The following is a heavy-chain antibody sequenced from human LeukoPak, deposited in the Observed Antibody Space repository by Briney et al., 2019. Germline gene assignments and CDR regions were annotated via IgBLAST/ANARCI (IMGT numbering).Heavy chain of an antibody. V-gene: IGHV3-33*01. J-gene: IGHJ4*02. Sequence: GGSLRLSCAASGFTFSSYGMHWVRQAPGKGLEWVAVIWYDGSNKYYADSVKGRFTISRDNSKNTLYLQMNSLRAEDTAVYYCARGPPKDGYKPYFDYWGQGNLVTVSS. CDR1: GFTFSSYG. CDR3: ARGPPKDGYKPYFDY. D-gene: IGHD5-24*01. CDR2: IWYDGSNK.